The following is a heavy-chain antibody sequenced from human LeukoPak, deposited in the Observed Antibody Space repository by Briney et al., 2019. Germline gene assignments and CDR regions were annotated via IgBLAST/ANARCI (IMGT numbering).Heavy chain of an antibody. CDR1: GYTFTNYA. CDR3: ARGRYDFSRKPGST. J-gene: IGHJ5*02. Sequence: ASVKVSCKTSGYTFTNYAMNWVRQAPGQGLEWMGWINPNSGGTNYAQKFQGRVTMTRDTSISTAYMELSRLRSDDTAVYYCARGRYDFSRKPGSTWGQGTLVTVSS. D-gene: IGHD3/OR15-3a*01. V-gene: IGHV1-2*02. CDR2: INPNSGGT.